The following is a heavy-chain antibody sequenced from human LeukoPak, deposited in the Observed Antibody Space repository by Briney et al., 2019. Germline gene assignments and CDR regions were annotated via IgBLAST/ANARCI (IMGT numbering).Heavy chain of an antibody. CDR3: ARDTRSWPDY. V-gene: IGHV4-30-2*01. CDR2: IYHSGST. Sequence: PSETLSLTCTVSGGSISSGGYYWSWIRQPPGKGLEWIGYIYHSGSTYYHPSLKSRVTISVDRSKNQFSLKLSSVTAADTAVYYCARDTRSWPDYWGQGTLVTVSS. D-gene: IGHD6-13*01. CDR1: GGSISSGGYY. J-gene: IGHJ4*02.